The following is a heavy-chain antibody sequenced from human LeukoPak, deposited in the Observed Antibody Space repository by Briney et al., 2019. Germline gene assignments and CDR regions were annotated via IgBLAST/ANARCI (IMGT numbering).Heavy chain of an antibody. D-gene: IGHD6-19*01. CDR1: GYTFTGYY. J-gene: IGHJ5*02. V-gene: IGHV1-2*02. CDR3: ARALGYSSGWYNWFDP. CDR2: INPNSGGT. Sequence: ASVKVSCKASGYTFTGYYMHWVRQAPGQGLEWMGWINPNSGGTNYAQKFQGRVTMTRDTSISTAYMELSRLRSDDTAVYYCARALGYSSGWYNWFDPWGQGTLVTVSS.